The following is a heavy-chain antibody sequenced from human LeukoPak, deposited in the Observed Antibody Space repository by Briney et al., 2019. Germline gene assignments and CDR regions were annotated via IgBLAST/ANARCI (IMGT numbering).Heavy chain of an antibody. CDR2: INNVGSST. CDR1: GFTFDDYA. Sequence: PGGSLRLSCAASGFTFDDYAMHWVRQAPGKGLVWVSRINNVGSSTTYADSVKGRFTISRDNAKNTLYLQMNSLSAEDTAVYYCAREVSGSSYFDYWGQGTQVTVSS. D-gene: IGHD1-26*01. V-gene: IGHV3-74*01. J-gene: IGHJ4*02. CDR3: AREVSGSSYFDY.